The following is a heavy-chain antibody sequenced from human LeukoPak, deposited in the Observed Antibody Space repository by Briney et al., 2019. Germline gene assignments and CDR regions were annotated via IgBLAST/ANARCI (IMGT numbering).Heavy chain of an antibody. CDR3: ARDLDIVARGYFDY. Sequence: SQTLSLTCAISGDSVSSNSAAWNWLRQSPSRGLEWLGSTYYRSKWYNDYAVSVKSRITINPDTSKNQFSLQLNSVTPEDTAVYYCARDLDIVARGYFDYWGQGTLVTVSS. CDR2: TYYRSKWYN. V-gene: IGHV6-1*01. J-gene: IGHJ4*02. CDR1: GDSVSSNSAA. D-gene: IGHD5-12*01.